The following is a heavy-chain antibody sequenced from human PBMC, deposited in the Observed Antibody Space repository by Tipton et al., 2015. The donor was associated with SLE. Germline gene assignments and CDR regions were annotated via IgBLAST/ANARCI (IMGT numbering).Heavy chain of an antibody. CDR3: ARVGGDGGDFDY. CDR2: IYYSGST. J-gene: IGHJ4*02. D-gene: IGHD2-21*01. V-gene: IGHV4-61*01. Sequence: TLSLTCTVSGGSISSGSYYWSWIRQPPGKGLEWIGYIYYSGSTNYNPSLKSRVTISVDTSKNQFSLKLSSVTAADTAVYYCARVGGDGGDFDYWGQGTLVTVSS. CDR1: GGSISSGSYY.